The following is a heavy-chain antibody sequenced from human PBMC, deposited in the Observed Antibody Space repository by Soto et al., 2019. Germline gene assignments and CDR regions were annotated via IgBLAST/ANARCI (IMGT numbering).Heavy chain of an antibody. Sequence: QLKLQESGSGVVKPSQTLSLTCAVSGGSVSSGVFSWNWIRPPPGQGLEWIGYISHGGSPLYTPFLRGRVSISVDRSTNVISLNLTSMTPADTAVYFCARGHYYYAMDVWGQGTTVTVSS. J-gene: IGHJ6*02. CDR3: ARGHYYYAMDV. CDR1: GGSVSSGVFS. CDR2: ISHGGSP. V-gene: IGHV4-30-2*01.